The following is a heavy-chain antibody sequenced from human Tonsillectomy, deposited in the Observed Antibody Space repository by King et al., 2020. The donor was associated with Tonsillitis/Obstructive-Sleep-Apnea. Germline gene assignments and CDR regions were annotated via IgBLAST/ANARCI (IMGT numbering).Heavy chain of an antibody. CDR3: ARAGGVAVAAGGWFDP. CDR1: GGSVSSAGYY. V-gene: IGHV4-61*08. Sequence: VQLQESGPGLVKPSENLSLTCTVSGGSVSSAGYYWSWIRQPPGKGLEWIGYIYYTGSTNYNPSLKSRVSISVDRSKHQFFLRLSSVTAADTAVYYCARAGGVAVAAGGWFDPWGQGTLVTVSS. J-gene: IGHJ5*02. CDR2: IYYTGST. D-gene: IGHD6-19*01.